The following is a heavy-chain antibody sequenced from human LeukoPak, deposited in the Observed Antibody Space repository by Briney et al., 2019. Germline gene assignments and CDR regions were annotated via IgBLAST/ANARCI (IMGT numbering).Heavy chain of an antibody. J-gene: IGHJ5*02. CDR1: GGSISISSYY. V-gene: IGHV4-39*07. Sequence: NASETLSLTCTVSGGSISISSYYWGWIRQPPGKGLEWIGCIHYGGSTHYNPSLKSRVTISVDTSKNQFSLKLSSVTAADTAVYYCARDSWITMVRGVYNWFDPWGRGTLVTVSS. CDR3: ARDSWITMVRGVYNWFDP. D-gene: IGHD3-10*01. CDR2: IHYGGST.